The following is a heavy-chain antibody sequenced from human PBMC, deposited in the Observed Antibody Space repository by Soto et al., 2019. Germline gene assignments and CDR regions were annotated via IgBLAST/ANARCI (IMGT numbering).Heavy chain of an antibody. V-gene: IGHV4-59*02. Sequence: QVQLLESGPGLLRPSETLSLTCIISGGSVSTYYWSWIRQPPGKALEWIGLTSYSGNTNYNPSLKSRVAMAVDTSKNQLSLTLTSVTAADTALYYCARDGVGPFDYWGQGTLVTVSS. D-gene: IGHD3-3*01. CDR1: GGSVSTYY. CDR3: ARDGVGPFDY. CDR2: TSYSGNT. J-gene: IGHJ4*02.